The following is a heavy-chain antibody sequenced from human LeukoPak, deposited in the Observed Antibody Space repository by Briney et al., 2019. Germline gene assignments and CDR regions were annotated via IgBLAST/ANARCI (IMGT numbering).Heavy chain of an antibody. Sequence: GGFLRLSCAASGFTFSRSAMTWVRQGPGTGLEFVASIIYSGGATYYADSVKGRFTISSDNSKNTLYLQMNSLRAEDTALYYCAKDGLYYDGSEHVYYFDSWGQGTLVTVSS. CDR3: AKDGLYYDGSEHVYYFDS. J-gene: IGHJ4*02. V-gene: IGHV3-23*01. CDR2: IIYSGGAT. D-gene: IGHD3-22*01. CDR1: GFTFSRSA.